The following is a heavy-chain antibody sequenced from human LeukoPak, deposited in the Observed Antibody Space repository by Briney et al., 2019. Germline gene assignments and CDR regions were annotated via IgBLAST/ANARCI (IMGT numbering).Heavy chain of an antibody. CDR3: AKDDYVWGSYRYDY. CDR2: ISYDGGNE. J-gene: IGHJ4*02. D-gene: IGHD3-16*02. CDR1: GFTFSSYG. V-gene: IGHV3-30*18. Sequence: GGSLRLSCAASGFTFSSYGMHWVRQAAGKGLEWVAVISYDGGNEYYADSVKGRFTISRDNSKNTLYLQMNSLRAEDTAVYYCAKDDYVWGSYRYDYWGQGTLVTVSS.